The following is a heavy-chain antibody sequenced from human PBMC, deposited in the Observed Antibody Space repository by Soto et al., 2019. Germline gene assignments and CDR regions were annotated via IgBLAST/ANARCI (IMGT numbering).Heavy chain of an antibody. D-gene: IGHD3-3*01. J-gene: IGHJ4*02. CDR2: ISAYNGNT. V-gene: IGHV1-18*01. CDR3: AREGYDFWSGYYKVVDY. CDR1: GYTFTSYG. Sequence: ASVKVSFKASGYTFTSYGISWVRQAPGQGLEWMGWISAYNGNTNYAQKLQGRVTMTTDTSTSTAYMELRSLRSDDTAVYYCAREGYDFWSGYYKVVDYWGQGTLVTSPQ.